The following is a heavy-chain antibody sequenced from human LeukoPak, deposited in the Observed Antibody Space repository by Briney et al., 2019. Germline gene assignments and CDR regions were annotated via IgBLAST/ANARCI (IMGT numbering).Heavy chain of an antibody. CDR1: GGSISSSSYY. D-gene: IGHD3-3*01. J-gene: IGHJ5*02. CDR3: ARERSEVIGFWSGYSFDP. Sequence: SETLSLTCTVSGGSISSSSYYWGWIRQPPGKGLEWIGSIYYSGSTYYNPSLKSRVTISVDTSKNQFSLKLSSVTAADTAVYYCARERSEVIGFWSGYSFDPWGQGTLVTVSS. V-gene: IGHV4-39*07. CDR2: IYYSGST.